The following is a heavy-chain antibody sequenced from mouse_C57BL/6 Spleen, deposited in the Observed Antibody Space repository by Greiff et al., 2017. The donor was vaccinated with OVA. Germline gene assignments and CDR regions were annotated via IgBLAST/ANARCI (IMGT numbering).Heavy chain of an antibody. CDR2: IYPGDGDT. D-gene: IGHD2-3*01. V-gene: IGHV1-80*01. J-gene: IGHJ4*01. Sequence: QVQLQQSGAELVKPGASVKISCKASGYAFSSYWMNWVKQRPGKGLEWIGQIYPGDGDTNYNGKFKGKATLTADKSSSTAYMQLSSLTSEDSAVYFCARTGYYVGYYYAMDYWGQGTSVTVSS. CDR1: GYAFSSYW. CDR3: ARTGYYVGYYYAMDY.